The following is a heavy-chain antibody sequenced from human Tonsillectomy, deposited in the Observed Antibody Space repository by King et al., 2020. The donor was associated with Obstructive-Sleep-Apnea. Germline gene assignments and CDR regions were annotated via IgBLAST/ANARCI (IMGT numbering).Heavy chain of an antibody. CDR1: GYSISSGYY. CDR2: IYHIGSP. V-gene: IGHV4-38-2*02. Sequence: VQLQESGPGLVKPSETLSLTCTVSGYSISSGYYWGWIRQPPGKGLEWIGSIYHIGSPYYNPSLKSAVTISIDTPKNQFSLKLSSVTAADTAVYYCARVYFDGDYFSGMDVWGQGTTVTVSS. J-gene: IGHJ6*02. D-gene: IGHD3-9*01. CDR3: ARVYFDGDYFSGMDV.